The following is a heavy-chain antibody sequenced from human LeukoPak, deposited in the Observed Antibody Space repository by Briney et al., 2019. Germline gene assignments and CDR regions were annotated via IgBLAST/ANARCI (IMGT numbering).Heavy chain of an antibody. CDR3: ARQELAAPGGDY. CDR2: IYPGDSDT. D-gene: IGHD6-13*01. Sequence: GESLKISCKGSGYTFTSHWIGWVRQMPRKGLEWMGIIYPGDSDTRYSPSFQGQVTISADRSISTAYLHWSSLKASDTAMYYCARQELAAPGGDYWGQGTLVTVSS. J-gene: IGHJ4*02. V-gene: IGHV5-51*01. CDR1: GYTFTSHW.